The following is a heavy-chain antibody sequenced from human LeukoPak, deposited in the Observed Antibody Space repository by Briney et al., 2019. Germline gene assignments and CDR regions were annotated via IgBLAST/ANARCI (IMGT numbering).Heavy chain of an antibody. CDR2: ISGSGGGT. CDR1: GFTFSSYA. V-gene: IGHV3-23*01. CDR3: ARDSAVGSTVD. D-gene: IGHD3-10*01. Sequence: PGGSLRLSCEASGFTFSSYAMNWVRQAPGKGLEWVSFISGSGGGTYYADFVKGRFTISRDNSKNTVYLQMNSLRAVDTAVYYCARDSAVGSTVDWGQGTLVIVSA. J-gene: IGHJ4*02.